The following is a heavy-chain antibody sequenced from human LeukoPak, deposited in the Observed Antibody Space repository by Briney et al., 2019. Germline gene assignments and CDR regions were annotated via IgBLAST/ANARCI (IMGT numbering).Heavy chain of an antibody. J-gene: IGHJ4*02. CDR2: ITGSGAYT. V-gene: IGHV3-23*01. D-gene: IGHD3-22*01. CDR3: AKRRYDSSGYFDY. Sequence: GGSLRLSCAASGFTFSGYSMTWVCQASGKGLEWVAAITGSGAYTDYADSVKGRFTISRGNSENTLYLQMHSLRAEDTAVYYCAKRRYDSSGYFDYWGQGTLVTVSP. CDR1: GFTFSGYS.